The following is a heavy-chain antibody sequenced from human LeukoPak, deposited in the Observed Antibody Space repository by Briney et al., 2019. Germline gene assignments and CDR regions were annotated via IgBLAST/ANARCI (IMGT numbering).Heavy chain of an antibody. CDR2: ISYDGSNK. Sequence: GGSLRLSCAASGFTFSSYGMHWVRQAPGKGLEWVAVISYDGSNKYYADSVKGRFTIPRDNSKNTLYLQMNSLRAEDTAVYFCARARSGDGFNLDYWGQGTLVTVSS. J-gene: IGHJ4*02. D-gene: IGHD5-24*01. CDR3: ARARSGDGFNLDY. V-gene: IGHV3-30*03. CDR1: GFTFSSYG.